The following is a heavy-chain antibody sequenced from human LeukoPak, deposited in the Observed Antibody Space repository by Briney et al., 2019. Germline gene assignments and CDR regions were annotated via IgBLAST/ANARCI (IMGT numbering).Heavy chain of an antibody. CDR2: INHSGST. V-gene: IGHV4-34*01. CDR1: GGSFSGYY. J-gene: IGHJ4*02. CDR3: ARREGVGELLYDY. D-gene: IGHD3-10*01. Sequence: SSETLSLTCAVYGGSFSGYYWSWIRQPPGKGLEWIGEINHSGSTYYNPSLKSRVTISVDTSKNQFSLKLSSVTAADTAVYYCARREGVGELLYDYWGQGTLVTVSS.